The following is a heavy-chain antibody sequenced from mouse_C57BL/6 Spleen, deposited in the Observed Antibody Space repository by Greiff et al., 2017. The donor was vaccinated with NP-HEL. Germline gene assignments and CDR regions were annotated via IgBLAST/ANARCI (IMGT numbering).Heavy chain of an antibody. CDR1: GYAFSSSW. D-gene: IGHD1-1*01. CDR2: IYPGDGDT. CDR3: ARWEYYGSSYAMDY. J-gene: IGHJ4*01. V-gene: IGHV1-82*01. Sequence: QVQLQQSGPELVKPGASVKISCKASGYAFSSSWMNWVKQRPGKGLEWIGRIYPGDGDTNYNGKFKGKATLTADKSSSTAYMQLSSLTSEDSAVYFCARWEYYGSSYAMDYWGQGTSVTVSS.